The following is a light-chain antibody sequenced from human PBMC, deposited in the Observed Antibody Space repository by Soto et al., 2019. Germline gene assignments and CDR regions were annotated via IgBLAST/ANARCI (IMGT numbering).Light chain of an antibody. CDR2: DDN. J-gene: IGLJ1*01. V-gene: IGLV3-21*02. Sequence: SYELTQPPSVSVAPGQTAKISCGGDNLGSYGVHWYQQKPGQAPLPLVYDDNDRPSGIPERFSGSKSGNTATLTISRVEAGDEADYYCQVWHVSSDHYVFGTGTKLTVL. CDR3: QVWHVSSDHYV. CDR1: NLGSYG.